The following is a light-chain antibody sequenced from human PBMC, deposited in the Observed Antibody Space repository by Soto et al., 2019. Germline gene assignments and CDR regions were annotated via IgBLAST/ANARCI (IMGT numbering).Light chain of an antibody. CDR3: QQSHSTPLT. CDR2: GAS. CDR1: QTITTY. J-gene: IGKJ1*01. Sequence: DIQMTQSPSSLSASVGDRVTITCRASQTITTYLNWYQQKPGKAPKLLIYGASSLQSGVPSRFTGSGSWTDFILTISSLQPEDSATYHCQQSHSTPLTFGQGTKVEIK. V-gene: IGKV1-39*01.